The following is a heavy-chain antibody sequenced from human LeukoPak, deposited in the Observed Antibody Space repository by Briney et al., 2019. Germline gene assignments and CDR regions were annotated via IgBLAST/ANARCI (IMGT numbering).Heavy chain of an antibody. CDR3: ASQRRGGSSYYMDV. CDR1: GGSISSSSYY. Sequence: SETLSLTCTVSGGSISSSSYYWGWIRQPPGKGLEWIGGIYYTGSSYYNSSLKSRVTISVDTSRNQFSLMLSSVTAADMAVYYCASQRRGGSSYYMDVWGKGTTVTVAS. D-gene: IGHD6-6*01. CDR2: IYYTGSS. J-gene: IGHJ6*03. V-gene: IGHV4-39*01.